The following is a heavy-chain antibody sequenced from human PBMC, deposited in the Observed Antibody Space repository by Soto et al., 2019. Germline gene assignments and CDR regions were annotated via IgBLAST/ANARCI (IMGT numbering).Heavy chain of an antibody. V-gene: IGHV3-11*05. Sequence: GRSLRLSCAVAGFTFSDYYMSWIRQAPGKGLEWLSYISSSSNYIHYADSVKGRFTISRDNAKNSLYLQMNRLRAEDTAVYYCAREGLGSSSWFVDSWGQGTLVTVSS. J-gene: IGHJ4*02. CDR1: GFTFSDYY. D-gene: IGHD6-13*01. CDR2: ISSSSNYI. CDR3: AREGLGSSSWFVDS.